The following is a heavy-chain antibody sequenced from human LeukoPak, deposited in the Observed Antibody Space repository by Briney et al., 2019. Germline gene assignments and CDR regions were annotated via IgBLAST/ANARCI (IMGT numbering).Heavy chain of an antibody. Sequence: ASVKVSCKASGYTFTGYYMHWVRQAPGQGLEWMGWINPNSGGTNYAQKLQGRVTMTTDTSTSTAYMELRSLRSDDTAVYYCARDTRRYYYGSGSYFFDYWGQGTLVTVSS. J-gene: IGHJ4*02. CDR3: ARDTRRYYYGSGSYFFDY. V-gene: IGHV1-2*02. CDR1: GYTFTGYY. D-gene: IGHD3-10*01. CDR2: INPNSGGT.